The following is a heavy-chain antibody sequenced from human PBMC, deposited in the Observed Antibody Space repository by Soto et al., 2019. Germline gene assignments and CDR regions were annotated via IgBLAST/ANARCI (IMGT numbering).Heavy chain of an antibody. J-gene: IGHJ4*02. V-gene: IGHV1-69*01. D-gene: IGHD1-26*01. Sequence: QVQLVQSGAEVKKPGSSVKVSCKASGGTFSSYSINWVRQAPGQGLEWMGEIIPIFGTANYAQKFQGRVTITADESTSTAYMELSSLRSEDTAVYYGARDGGRRSGGIDYWGQGTLVTGSS. CDR1: GGTFSSYS. CDR3: ARDGGRRSGGIDY. CDR2: IIPIFGTA.